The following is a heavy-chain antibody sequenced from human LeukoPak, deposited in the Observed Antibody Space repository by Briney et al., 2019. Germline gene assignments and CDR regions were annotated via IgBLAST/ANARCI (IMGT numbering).Heavy chain of an antibody. CDR3: ARDGFPSLASRPEPYFDY. V-gene: IGHV1-18*01. CDR1: GYTFTSYG. D-gene: IGHD1-14*01. CDR2: ISAYNGNT. J-gene: IGHJ4*02. Sequence: GASVKVSCKASGYTFTSYGISWVRQAPGQGLEWMGWISAYNGNTNYAQKLQGRVTMTTDTSTSTAYMELRSLRSDDAAVYYCARDGFPSLASRPEPYFDYWGQGTLDTVSS.